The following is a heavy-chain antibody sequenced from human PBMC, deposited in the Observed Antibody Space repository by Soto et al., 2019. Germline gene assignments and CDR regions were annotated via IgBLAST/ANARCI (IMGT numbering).Heavy chain of an antibody. J-gene: IGHJ6*03. CDR3: ARGSWEDLSAHYYMDV. V-gene: IGHV6-1*01. CDR1: GDSVSSNSAG. CDR2: TYYRSKWYY. Sequence: SQTLSLTCAISGDSVSSNSAGWNWIRQTPSRGLEWLGRTYYRSKWYYTYAVSVKSRIIIDPDTSKNQFSLQLNSVTPEDTAVYYCARGSWEDLSAHYYMDVWGKGTTVTVSS. D-gene: IGHD1-26*01.